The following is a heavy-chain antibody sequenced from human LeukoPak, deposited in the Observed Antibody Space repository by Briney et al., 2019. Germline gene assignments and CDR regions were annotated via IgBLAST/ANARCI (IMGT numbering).Heavy chain of an antibody. CDR1: GGSFSGYY. CDR2: INHSGST. J-gene: IGHJ3*02. Sequence: SETLSLTCAVYGGSFSGYYWSWIRQPPGKGLEWIGEINHSGSTNYNPSLKSRVTISVDTSKNQFSLKLSSVTAADTAVYYCARSLYYEGAFDIWGQETMVTVSS. CDR3: ARSLYYEGAFDI. D-gene: IGHD3-22*01. V-gene: IGHV4-34*01.